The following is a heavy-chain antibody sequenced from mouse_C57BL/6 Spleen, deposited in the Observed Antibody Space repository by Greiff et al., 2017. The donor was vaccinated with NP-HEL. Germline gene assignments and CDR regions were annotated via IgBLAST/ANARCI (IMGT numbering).Heavy chain of an antibody. CDR1: GFTFSSYT. CDR2: ISGGGGNT. Sequence: DVMLVESGGGLVKPGGSLKLSCAASGFTFSSYTMSWVRQTPEKRLEWVATISGGGGNTYYPDSVKGRFTISRDNAKNTLYLQMSSLMSEDTALYYCARPNYGNYAWFAYWGQGTLVTVSA. CDR3: ARPNYGNYAWFAY. D-gene: IGHD2-1*01. V-gene: IGHV5-9*01. J-gene: IGHJ3*01.